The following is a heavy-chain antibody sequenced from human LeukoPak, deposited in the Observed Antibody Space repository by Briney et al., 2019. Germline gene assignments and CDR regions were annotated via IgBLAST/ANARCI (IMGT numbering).Heavy chain of an antibody. D-gene: IGHD2-2*01. J-gene: IGHJ4*02. CDR2: IYSSGST. CDR3: ARYYCSGTCYHFDY. Sequence: KPSETLSLTCTVSGGSISGYYWSRIRQPPGKGLEWIGYIYSSGSTKYSPSLKSRVTMSVDTSKNQFSLKLTSVTAADTAVYYCARYYCSGTCYHFDYWGQGTLVTVSS. V-gene: IGHV4-59*08. CDR1: GGSISGYY.